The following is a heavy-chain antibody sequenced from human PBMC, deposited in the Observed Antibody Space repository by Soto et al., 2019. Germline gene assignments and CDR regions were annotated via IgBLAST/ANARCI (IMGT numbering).Heavy chain of an antibody. V-gene: IGHV5-51*01. Sequence: GESLTISCNCSGYSCTSYWTGWVRQMPGKGLQWMGIIYPGDSDTRYSPSFQGQVTISADKSTSTAYLQWSSLKASDTAMYYCVLRLGELSLEEKDYYYYGMDVWGQGTTVTVSS. CDR3: VLRLGELSLEEKDYYYYGMDV. CDR2: IYPGDSDT. J-gene: IGHJ6*02. D-gene: IGHD3-16*02. CDR1: GYSCTSYW.